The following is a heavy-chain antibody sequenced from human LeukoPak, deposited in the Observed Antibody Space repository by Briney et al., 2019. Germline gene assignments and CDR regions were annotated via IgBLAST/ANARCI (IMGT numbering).Heavy chain of an antibody. CDR2: INSDGSNT. V-gene: IGHV3-74*01. Sequence: PGGSLRLSCAASGFNFRTYWMHWVRQAPGKGLVWVSRINSDGSNTTYADSVKGRFTVSRDNAMNTLYLQTHSLRAEDTALYFCARGYGADVWGKGTMVTVSS. CDR3: ARGYGADV. CDR1: GFNFRTYW. J-gene: IGHJ6*04.